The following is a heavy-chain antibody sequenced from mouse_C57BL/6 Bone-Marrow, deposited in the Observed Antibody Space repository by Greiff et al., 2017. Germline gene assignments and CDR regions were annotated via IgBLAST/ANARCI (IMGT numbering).Heavy chain of an antibody. CDR2: IDPETGGT. V-gene: IGHV1-15*01. Sequence: QVQLKESGAELVRPGASVTLSCKASGYTFTDYEMPWVKQTPVHGLEWIGAIDPETGGTAYNQKFKGKAILTANKSSSTAYMELRSLTSEDSAVCYCTRNGRYFDYGGQGTTLTVSS. CDR1: GYTFTDYE. J-gene: IGHJ2*01. D-gene: IGHD1-1*02. CDR3: TRNGRYFDY.